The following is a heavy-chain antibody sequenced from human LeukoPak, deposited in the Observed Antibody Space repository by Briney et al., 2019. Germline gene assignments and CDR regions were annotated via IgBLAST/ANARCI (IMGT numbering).Heavy chain of an antibody. Sequence: ASVKVSCKASGYTFTGYYIHWVRQAPGQGLEWMGRINPNSGGTNYAQKFQGRVTMTRDTSISTAYMELSRLRSDDTAVYYCARREQRVWGSYRSQIGAFDYWGQGTLVTVSS. CDR2: INPNSGGT. V-gene: IGHV1-2*06. D-gene: IGHD3-16*02. CDR3: ARREQRVWGSYRSQIGAFDY. CDR1: GYTFTGYY. J-gene: IGHJ4*02.